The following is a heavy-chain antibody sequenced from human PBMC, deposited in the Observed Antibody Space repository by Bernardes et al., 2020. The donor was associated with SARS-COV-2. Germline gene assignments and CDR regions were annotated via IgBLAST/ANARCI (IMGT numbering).Heavy chain of an antibody. CDR1: GGSISSGGYY. CDR3: ARVKQLSSDDYYYYGMDV. D-gene: IGHD6-13*01. CDR2: IYYSGST. V-gene: IGHV4-31*03. J-gene: IGHJ6*02. Sequence: SETLSLTCTVSGGSISSGGYYWSWIRQPPGKGLEWLGYIYYSGSTYYNPSLKSRVTISVDTSKNQFSLKLSSVTAADTAVYYCARVKQLSSDDYYYYGMDVWGQGTTVTVSS.